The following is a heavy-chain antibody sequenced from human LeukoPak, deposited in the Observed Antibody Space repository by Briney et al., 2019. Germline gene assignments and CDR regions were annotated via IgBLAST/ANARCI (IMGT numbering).Heavy chain of an antibody. V-gene: IGHV1-69*13. CDR2: IIPIFGTA. D-gene: IGHD3-9*01. Sequence: ASVKVSCKASGGTFSSYAISWVRQAPGQGLEWMGGIIPIFGTANYAQKFQGRVTITADESTSTAYMELSNLRSEDTAVSYCARDRPPYDILTGYYLPALDPWGQGTLVTVSS. CDR3: ARDRPPYDILTGYYLPALDP. J-gene: IGHJ5*02. CDR1: GGTFSSYA.